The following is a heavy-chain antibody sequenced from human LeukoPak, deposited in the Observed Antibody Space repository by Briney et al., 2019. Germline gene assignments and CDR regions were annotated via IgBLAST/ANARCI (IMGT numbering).Heavy chain of an antibody. Sequence: QPGGSLRLSCAASGFTFTTYWINWVRQAPGKGLKWVAVTNQDGSEKYYVDSVKGRFTICRDNAKSSLYLQMNSLRAEDTAVYYCERDFRNAGDYWGQGTLVTVSS. J-gene: IGHJ4*02. CDR2: TNQDGSEK. V-gene: IGHV3-7*01. CDR1: GFTFTTYW. CDR3: ERDFRNAGDY. D-gene: IGHD1-14*01.